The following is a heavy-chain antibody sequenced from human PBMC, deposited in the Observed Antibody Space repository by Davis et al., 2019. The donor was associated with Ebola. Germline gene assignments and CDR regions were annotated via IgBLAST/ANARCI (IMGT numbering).Heavy chain of an antibody. CDR1: GYSFIGYH. D-gene: IGHD1-26*01. CDR2: INPDSGDT. V-gene: IGHV1-2*02. J-gene: IGHJ5*02. Sequence: ASVKVSCKPSGYSFIGYHLHWVRQAPGQGLEWMGWINPDSGDTKYALKFQGRITLTSDTSVTTAYLELTRLRSDDTAVYFCARDFAREPTRPLDPWGQGTLVTVSS. CDR3: ARDFAREPTRPLDP.